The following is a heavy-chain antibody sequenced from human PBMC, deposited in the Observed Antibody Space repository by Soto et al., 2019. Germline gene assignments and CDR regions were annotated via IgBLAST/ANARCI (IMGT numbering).Heavy chain of an antibody. Sequence: GESLKISCKGSGYSYSNYWISCVSQMPWKGLEWVVIIYVADSDTTYSPSFQGQVTISADQSISTAYLQWSSLKASDTAMYYCARLGSSSFYYNMDVWGQGTTVTVSS. V-gene: IGHV5-51*01. CDR2: IYVADSDT. J-gene: IGHJ6*02. D-gene: IGHD6-6*01. CDR1: GYSYSNYW. CDR3: ARLGSSSFYYNMDV.